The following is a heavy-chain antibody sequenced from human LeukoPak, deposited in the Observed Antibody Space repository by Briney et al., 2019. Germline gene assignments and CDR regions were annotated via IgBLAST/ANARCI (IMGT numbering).Heavy chain of an antibody. V-gene: IGHV3-11*01. CDR1: GFTLNDYY. Sequence: GGSLRLSCADSGFTLNDYYVNWLRQAPGKGLEWISYISSNSGAVNYADSVKGRFTMSRDYAKNSVYLEMTSLRGEDTGVYYCARVHNTVFWGQGILVTVSS. J-gene: IGHJ1*01. D-gene: IGHD4-11*01. CDR3: ARVHNTVF. CDR2: ISSNSGAV.